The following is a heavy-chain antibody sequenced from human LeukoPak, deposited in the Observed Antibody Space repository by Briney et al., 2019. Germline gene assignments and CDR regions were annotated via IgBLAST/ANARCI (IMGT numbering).Heavy chain of an antibody. CDR2: ISAYNGNT. Sequence: ASVKVSCKASGYTFTSYGISSVRQAPGQGLEWMGWISAYNGNTNYAQKLQGRVTMTTDTSTSTAYMELRSLRSDDTAVYYCARASLWGRLSTNYYYYMDVWGKGTTVTVSS. CDR1: GYTFTSYG. J-gene: IGHJ6*03. D-gene: IGHD3-16*02. CDR3: ARASLWGRLSTNYYYYMDV. V-gene: IGHV1-18*01.